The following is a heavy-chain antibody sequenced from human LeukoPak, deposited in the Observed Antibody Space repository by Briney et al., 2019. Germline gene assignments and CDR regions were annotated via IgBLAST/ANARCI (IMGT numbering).Heavy chain of an antibody. J-gene: IGHJ4*02. V-gene: IGHV3-23*01. CDR3: AKSESYDFWSGYYTFSNY. D-gene: IGHD3-3*01. CDR2: ISGSGGST. CDR1: GFSFSSFA. Sequence: GGSLRLSCAASGFSFSSFAMSWVRQAPGKGLEWVSAISGSGGSTYYADSVKGRFTISRDNSKNTLYLQMNSLRAEDTAVYYCAKSESYDFWSGYYTFSNYWGQGTLVTVSS.